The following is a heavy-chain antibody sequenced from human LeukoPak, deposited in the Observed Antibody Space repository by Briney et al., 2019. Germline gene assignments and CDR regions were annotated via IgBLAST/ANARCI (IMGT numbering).Heavy chain of an antibody. CDR2: ISRDSRTI. J-gene: IGHJ4*02. D-gene: IGHD3-16*01. Sequence: SGESLRLSCAASGFSFSSYSMNWVRQAPGKGLEWVSIISRDSRTIVDADSVKGRFTISRDNAKNSLYLQMNSLRAEDTAVYFCASSPPGGPIDYRGQGVLVSVSS. CDR3: ASSPPGGPIDY. V-gene: IGHV3-21*01. CDR1: GFSFSSYS.